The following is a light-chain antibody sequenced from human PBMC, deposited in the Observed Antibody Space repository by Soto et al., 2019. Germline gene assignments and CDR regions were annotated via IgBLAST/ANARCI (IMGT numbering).Light chain of an antibody. J-gene: IGLJ1*01. CDR1: SSDVGFYNY. CDR2: EVD. CDR3: SPYAHGSTYV. Sequence: QSVLTQPASLSGSPGQSITISCTGTSSDVGFYNYVSWYQQQHPGKAPKLMIYEVDNRPSGVSIRFSGSKSGNTASLPISGLLAEDEADYYCSPYAHGSTYVFGTGTKLTVL. V-gene: IGLV2-14*01.